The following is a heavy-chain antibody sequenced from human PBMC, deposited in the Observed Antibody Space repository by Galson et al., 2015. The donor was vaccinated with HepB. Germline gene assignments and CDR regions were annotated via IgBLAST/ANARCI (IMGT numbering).Heavy chain of an antibody. J-gene: IGHJ3*02. V-gene: IGHV4-59*08. Sequence: SETLSLTCTVSGGSISSYYWSWIRQPPGKGLEWIGYIYYSGSTNYNPSLKSRVTISVDTSKNQFSLKLSSVTAADTAVYYCARLRSWELHHDAFGIWGQGTMVTVSS. CDR3: ARLRSWELHHDAFGI. D-gene: IGHD1-26*01. CDR1: GGSISSYY. CDR2: IYYSGST.